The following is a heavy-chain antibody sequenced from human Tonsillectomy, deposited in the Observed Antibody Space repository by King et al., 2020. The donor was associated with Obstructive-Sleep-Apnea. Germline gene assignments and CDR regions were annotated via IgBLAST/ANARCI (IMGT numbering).Heavy chain of an antibody. CDR1: GGSISTYY. J-gene: IGHJ4*02. V-gene: IGHV4-4*07. CDR3: AREDYYASSGYYPFFDY. CDR2: IYTSGST. Sequence: QLQESGPGLVKPSETLSLTCTVSGGSISTYYWSWIRQPAGKGLEWIGQIYTSGSTNYNSSLKSRVTMSVDTSKNQFSLKLSSVTAADTAVYFCAREDYYASSGYYPFFDYWGQGTLVTVSS. D-gene: IGHD3-22*01.